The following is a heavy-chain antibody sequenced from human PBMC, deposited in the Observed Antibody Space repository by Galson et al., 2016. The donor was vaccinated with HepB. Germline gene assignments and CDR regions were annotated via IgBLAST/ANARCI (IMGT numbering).Heavy chain of an antibody. V-gene: IGHV3-23*01. Sequence: SLRLSCAASGLTFSSYAMSWVRQAPGKGLEWVSGISSSGDSTYYADSVKGRFPISRDNSKNTLYLQMNSLRAEDTAVYYCARIRRSDWYLHAALGWFDPWGQGTLVTVSS. CDR3: ARIRRSDWYLHAALGWFDP. J-gene: IGHJ5*02. CDR1: GLTFSSYA. D-gene: IGHD6-19*01. CDR2: ISSSGDST.